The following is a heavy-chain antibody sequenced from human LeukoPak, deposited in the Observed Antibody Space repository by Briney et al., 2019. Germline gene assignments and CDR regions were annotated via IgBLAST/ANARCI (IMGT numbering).Heavy chain of an antibody. V-gene: IGHV1-18*01. J-gene: IGHJ3*02. Sequence: GASVKVSCKASGYTFTSYGISWVRHAPGQGLEWMGWISAYNGNTNYAQKLQGRVTMTTDTSTNTAYMELRSLRSDDTAVYYCARVIWYSSGWPDAFDIWGQGTMVTVSS. CDR2: ISAYNGNT. CDR1: GYTFTSYG. D-gene: IGHD6-19*01. CDR3: ARVIWYSSGWPDAFDI.